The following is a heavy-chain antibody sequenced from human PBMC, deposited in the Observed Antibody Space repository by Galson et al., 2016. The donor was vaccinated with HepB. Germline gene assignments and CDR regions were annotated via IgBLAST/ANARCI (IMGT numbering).Heavy chain of an antibody. V-gene: IGHV4-39*01. CDR3: ARLSKAVRGNSNYYYYFMDV. CDR2: ISADGTT. D-gene: IGHD1/OR15-1a*01. J-gene: IGHJ6*03. CDR1: YGSVSSSGYY. Sequence: ETLSLTCTVSYGSVSSSGYYWGWIRQPPGKGLEWIASISADGTTYSNPSLKSRVTISVDTSTHQFSLTLSSVTAADSAVFYCARLSKAVRGNSNYYYYFMDVWGKGTMVTVSS.